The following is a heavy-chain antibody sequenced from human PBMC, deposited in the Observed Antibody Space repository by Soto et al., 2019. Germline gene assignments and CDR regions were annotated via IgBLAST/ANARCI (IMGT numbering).Heavy chain of an antibody. D-gene: IGHD3-10*01. V-gene: IGHV4-59*01. CDR2: IYYTGST. Sequence: PSETLSLTCTVFGGSISSYYWSWIRQPPGQGLEWIGYIYYTGSTNYNPSLKSRVTISVDTSKNQFSLKLSSVTAADTAVYYCGRDYYVSGIPPLGYWGQGTLVTVSS. CDR3: GRDYYVSGIPPLGY. CDR1: GGSISSYY. J-gene: IGHJ4*02.